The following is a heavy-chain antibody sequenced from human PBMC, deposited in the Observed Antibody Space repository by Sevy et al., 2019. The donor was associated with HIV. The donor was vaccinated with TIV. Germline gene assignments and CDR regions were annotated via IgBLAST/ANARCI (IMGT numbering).Heavy chain of an antibody. Sequence: SETLSLTCAVYGGSFSGFYWTWIRQPPGKGLEWIGVINHIGSTTYNPSLKSRVTISVDTSKNQFSLKLSSVTAADTAVYYCARGQWELYYWGQGIQVTVSS. CDR1: GGSFSGFY. V-gene: IGHV4-34*01. J-gene: IGHJ4*02. D-gene: IGHD3-3*01. CDR3: ARGQWELYY. CDR2: INHIGST.